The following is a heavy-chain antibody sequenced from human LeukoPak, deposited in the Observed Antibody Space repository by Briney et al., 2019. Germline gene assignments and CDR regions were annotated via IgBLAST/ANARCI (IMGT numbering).Heavy chain of an antibody. Sequence: GGSLRLSCAASGFTFSSSWMHWVRQAPGKGLVWVSRINGDGGSTTYADSVKGRFAISRDNAKNTLFLQMNTLRAEDTAFYYCARGGGSGSSDYWGQGTLVTVSS. V-gene: IGHV3-74*01. CDR1: GFTFSSSW. D-gene: IGHD3-10*01. CDR2: INGDGGST. J-gene: IGHJ4*02. CDR3: ARGGGSGSSDY.